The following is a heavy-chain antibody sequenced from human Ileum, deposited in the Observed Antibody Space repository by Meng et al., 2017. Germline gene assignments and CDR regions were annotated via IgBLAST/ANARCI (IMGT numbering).Heavy chain of an antibody. J-gene: IGHJ5*02. CDR3: AREPYYRGWIDP. CDR1: GFTFSTYF. V-gene: IGHV3-30*09. CDR2: LSYDGRVK. Sequence: GESLKISCAASGFTFSTYFMHWVRQAPGKGLEWVAVLSYDGRVKFYAESVKGRFAISRDNSKNTLFLQMDSLRVEDTAVYYCAREPYYRGWIDPWGQGTLVTVSS. D-gene: IGHD3-10*01.